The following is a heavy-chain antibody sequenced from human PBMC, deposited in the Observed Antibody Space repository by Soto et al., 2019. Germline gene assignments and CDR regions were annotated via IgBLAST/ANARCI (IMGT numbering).Heavy chain of an antibody. V-gene: IGHV3-30*03. CDR1: GFTFSTYA. CDR3: ARNYLGSGFYYSGLDY. J-gene: IGHJ4*02. Sequence: GGSLRLSCAASGFTFSTYAMHWVRQAPGKGLEWVALMSYDGSNKYYPDSLKGRFTISRDTSNNTLYLQMNSLTVEDTAVYYCARNYLGSGFYYSGLDYWGQGTLVTVSS. CDR2: MSYDGSNK. D-gene: IGHD3-10*01.